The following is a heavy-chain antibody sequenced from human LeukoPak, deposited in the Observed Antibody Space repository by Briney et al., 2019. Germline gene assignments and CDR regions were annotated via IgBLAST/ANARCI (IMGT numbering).Heavy chain of an antibody. CDR1: GYSFTSYW. D-gene: IGHD1-1*01. CDR2: IYPADSDT. CDR3: ARETTSYGMDV. V-gene: IGHV5-51*01. Sequence: GESLKISCRDSGYSFTSYWIGWVRQMPGKGLEWMGIIYPADSDTRYNPSFQGQVTISADKSISTAYLQWSSLKASDTAMYYCARETTSYGMDVWGQGTTVTVSS. J-gene: IGHJ6*02.